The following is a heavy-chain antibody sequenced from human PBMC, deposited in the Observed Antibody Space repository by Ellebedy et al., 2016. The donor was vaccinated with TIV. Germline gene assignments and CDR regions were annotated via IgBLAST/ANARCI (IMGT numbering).Heavy chain of an antibody. CDR3: ATVANLGAPGAFDI. J-gene: IGHJ3*02. CDR2: FDPEDGET. D-gene: IGHD1-1*01. Sequence: ASVKVSCXVSGYTLTELSMHWVRQAPGKGLEWMGGFDPEDGETIYAQKFQGRVTMTEDTSTDTAYMELSSLRSEDTAVYYCATVANLGAPGAFDIWGQGTMVTVSS. CDR1: GYTLTELS. V-gene: IGHV1-24*01.